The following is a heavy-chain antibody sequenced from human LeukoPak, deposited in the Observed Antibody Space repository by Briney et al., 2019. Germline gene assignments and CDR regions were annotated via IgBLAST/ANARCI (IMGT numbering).Heavy chain of an antibody. CDR2: ISAYNGNT. Sequence: ASVKVSCKASGYTSTSYGISWVRQAPGQGLEWMGWISAYNGNTNYAQKLQGRVTMTTDTSTSTAYMELRSLRSDDTAVYYCARDRGGRGYYDSSGYYRDAFDIWGQGTMVTVSS. V-gene: IGHV1-18*01. CDR3: ARDRGGRGYYDSSGYYRDAFDI. J-gene: IGHJ3*02. CDR1: GYTSTSYG. D-gene: IGHD3-22*01.